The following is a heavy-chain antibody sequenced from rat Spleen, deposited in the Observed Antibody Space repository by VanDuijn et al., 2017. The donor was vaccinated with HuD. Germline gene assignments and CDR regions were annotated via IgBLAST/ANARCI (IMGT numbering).Heavy chain of an antibody. J-gene: IGHJ2*01. CDR3: ARHSLYSYYTVYYFDY. CDR1: GFTFSDYN. V-gene: IGHV5-7*01. D-gene: IGHD1-2*01. CDR2: ISDEGSST. Sequence: EVQLVESGGGLVQPGRSLKLSCAASGFTFSDYNMAWVRQAPKKGLEWVATISDEGSSTYYRDSVKGRFTISRDNAKSSLYLQMNSLKSEDTATYYCARHSLYSYYTVYYFDYWGQGVMVTVSS.